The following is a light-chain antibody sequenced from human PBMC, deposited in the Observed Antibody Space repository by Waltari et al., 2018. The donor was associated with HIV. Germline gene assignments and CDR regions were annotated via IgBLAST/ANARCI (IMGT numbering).Light chain of an antibody. CDR3: QAWDSTSYVV. CDR2: QDN. CDR1: KLGHKS. Sequence: SYELTQPPSVSVSPGQTAIITCSGDKLGHKSVSWCQQRPGQSPLLVIYQDNKRPSGIPERFSGSNSGNTATLTIRGTQAMDEADYYCQAWDSTSYVVFGGGTKLTVL. J-gene: IGLJ2*01. V-gene: IGLV3-1*01.